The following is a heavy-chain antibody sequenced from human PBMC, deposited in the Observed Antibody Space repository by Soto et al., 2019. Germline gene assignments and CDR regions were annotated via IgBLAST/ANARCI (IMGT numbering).Heavy chain of an antibody. CDR3: ARDDHPPPLWDSSGYYYGFVELDY. CDR2: ISAYNGNT. D-gene: IGHD3-22*01. J-gene: IGHJ4*02. CDR1: GYTFTSYG. Sequence: QVQLVQSGAEVKKPGASVNVSCKASGYTFTSYGISWVRQAPGQGLEWMGWISAYNGNTNYAQKLQGRVTRTTDTSTSTAYIDLPRLRSDDTAVYYCARDDHPPPLWDSSGYYYGFVELDYWGQGTLVTVSA. V-gene: IGHV1-18*01.